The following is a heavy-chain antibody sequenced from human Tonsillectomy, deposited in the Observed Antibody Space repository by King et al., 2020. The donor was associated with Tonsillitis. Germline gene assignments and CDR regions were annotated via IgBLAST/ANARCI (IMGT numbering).Heavy chain of an antibody. CDR2: ISWNSGST. J-gene: IGHJ4*02. Sequence: VQLVESGGGLVQPGKSLRLSCAASGFTFDNHAMHWVRQAPGKGLEWVSGISWNSGSTDYADSVKGRFTISRDNAKNSLYLQLNSLRTEDTALYYCAKDKEAGGTSPLDFWGQGTPVTVSS. V-gene: IGHV3-9*01. D-gene: IGHD1-26*01. CDR1: GFTFDNHA. CDR3: AKDKEAGGTSPLDF.